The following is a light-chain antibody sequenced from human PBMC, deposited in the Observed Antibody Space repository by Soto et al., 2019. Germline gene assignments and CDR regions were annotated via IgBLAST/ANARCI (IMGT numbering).Light chain of an antibody. CDR3: QQYSNWPTAIT. CDR1: QSVSSN. J-gene: IGKJ5*01. Sequence: EIVFTQSPGTVSLSPGERATLSCRASQSVSSNLAWYQQKPGQAPRLLIYGASTRATGIPARFSGSGSGTDFTLTTSRLEPEDVALYYCQQYSNWPTAITFGQGTRLEI. CDR2: GAS. V-gene: IGKV3-15*01.